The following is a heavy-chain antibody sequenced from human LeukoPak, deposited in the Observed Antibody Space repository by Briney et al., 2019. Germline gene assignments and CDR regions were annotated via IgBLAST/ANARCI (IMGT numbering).Heavy chain of an antibody. CDR1: GFTFSSYA. CDR2: ISGSGGST. CDR3: ANPPKDYGDYPDY. D-gene: IGHD4-17*01. Sequence: PGGSLRLSCAASGFTFSSYAMSWVRQAPGKGREWVSAISGSGGSTYYADSVKGRFTISRDNYKNTLYLQMNSLRAEDTAVYYCANPPKDYGDYPDYWGQGTLVTVSS. V-gene: IGHV3-23*01. J-gene: IGHJ4*02.